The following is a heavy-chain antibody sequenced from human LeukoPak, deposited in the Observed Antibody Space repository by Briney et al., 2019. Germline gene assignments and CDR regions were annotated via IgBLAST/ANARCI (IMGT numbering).Heavy chain of an antibody. V-gene: IGHV4-38-2*02. J-gene: IGHJ4*02. CDR1: GYSITSGYY. Sequence: SETLSLTCTVSGYSITSGYYWGWIRQPPGKGLEWIGSIYHSGSTYYNPSLKSRVTIPVDTSKNQFSLRLSSVTATDTAVYYCARPIAAAGMDFEYWGQGTLVTVSS. CDR2: IYHSGST. CDR3: ARPIAAAGMDFEY. D-gene: IGHD6-13*01.